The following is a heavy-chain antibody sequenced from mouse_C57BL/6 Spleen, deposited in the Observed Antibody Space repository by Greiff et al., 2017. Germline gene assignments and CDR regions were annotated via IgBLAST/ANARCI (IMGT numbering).Heavy chain of an antibody. CDR3: ARGAYGNPLYFDY. D-gene: IGHD2-1*01. CDR2: IDPEDGET. J-gene: IGHJ2*01. V-gene: IGHV14-2*01. CDR1: GFNIKDYY. Sequence: VQLQQSGAELVKPGASVKLSCTASGFNIKDYYMHWVKQRTEQGLEWIGRIDPEDGETKYAPKFPGKATITADTSSNTAYLQLSSLTSEDTAVYYCARGAYGNPLYFDYWCQGTTLTVSS.